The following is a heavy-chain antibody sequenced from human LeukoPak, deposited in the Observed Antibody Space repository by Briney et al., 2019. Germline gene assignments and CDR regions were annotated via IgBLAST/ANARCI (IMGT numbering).Heavy chain of an antibody. CDR2: ISGSGGST. J-gene: IGHJ4*02. D-gene: IGHD1-26*01. Sequence: GGSLRLSCAASGFTFSSYAMSWVRQAPGKGLEWVSAISGSGGSTYYADSVKGRFTISRDIPKNTLYLQMNSLRAEDTALYYCAKGSGTYGPFDYWGQGALVTVSS. CDR1: GFTFSSYA. CDR3: AKGSGTYGPFDY. V-gene: IGHV3-23*01.